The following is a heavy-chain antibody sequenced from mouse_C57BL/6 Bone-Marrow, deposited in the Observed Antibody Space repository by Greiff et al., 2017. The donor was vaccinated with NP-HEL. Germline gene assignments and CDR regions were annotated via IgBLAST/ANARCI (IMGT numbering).Heavy chain of an antibody. CDR1: GYAFSSSW. CDR2: IYPGDGDT. Sequence: QVQLQQSGPELVKPGASVKISCKASGYAFSSSWMNWVKQRPGKGLEWIGRIYPGDGDTNYNGKFKGQATLTADKSSSTAYIQLSSLTSEDSAVYFCARGTAQATEAMDYWGQGTSVTVSS. V-gene: IGHV1-82*01. CDR3: ARGTAQATEAMDY. D-gene: IGHD3-2*02. J-gene: IGHJ4*01.